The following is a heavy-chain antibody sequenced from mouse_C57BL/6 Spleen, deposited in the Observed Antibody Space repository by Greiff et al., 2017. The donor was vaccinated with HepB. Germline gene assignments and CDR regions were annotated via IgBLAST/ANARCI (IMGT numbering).Heavy chain of an antibody. V-gene: IGHV1-26*01. Sequence: EVKLQQSGPELVKPGASVKISCKASGYTFTDYYMNWVKQSHGKSLEWIGEINPNNGGTSYNQKFKGKATLTVDKSSSTAYMELRSLTSEDSAVYYCAPNIYYAMDYWGQGTSVTVSS. CDR2: INPNNGGT. D-gene: IGHD4-1*01. J-gene: IGHJ4*01. CDR3: APNIYYAMDY. CDR1: GYTFTDYY.